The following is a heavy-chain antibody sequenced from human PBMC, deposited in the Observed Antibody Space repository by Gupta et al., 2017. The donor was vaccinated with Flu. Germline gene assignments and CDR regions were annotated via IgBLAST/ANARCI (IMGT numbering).Heavy chain of an antibody. V-gene: IGHV4-59*01. D-gene: IGHD5-12*01. Sequence: QVQLQESGPGLVKPSETLSLTCTVSGGSISSYYWSWIRQPPGKGLEWIGYIYYSGSTNYNPSLKSRVTISVDTSKNQFSLKLSSVTAADTAVYYCARGRYSGEAPFDYWGQGTLVTVSS. CDR3: ARGRYSGEAPFDY. CDR1: GGSISSYY. CDR2: IYYSGST. J-gene: IGHJ4*02.